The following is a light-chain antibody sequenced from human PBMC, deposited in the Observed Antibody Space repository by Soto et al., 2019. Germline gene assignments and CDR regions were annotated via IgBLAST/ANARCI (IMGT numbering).Light chain of an antibody. Sequence: DIQMTQSPSSLSASVGDRVTITCRASQSINNYLNWYQQKPGRAPKVLIYGASTLQSGVPSRFSGSGSGTAFTLTISSLQREDFATYYCQQSYNTPPYTFGQGTRLEIK. CDR1: QSINNY. J-gene: IGKJ2*01. V-gene: IGKV1-39*01. CDR2: GAS. CDR3: QQSYNTPPYT.